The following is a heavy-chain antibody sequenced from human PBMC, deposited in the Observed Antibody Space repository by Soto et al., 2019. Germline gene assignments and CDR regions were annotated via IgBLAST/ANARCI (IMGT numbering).Heavy chain of an antibody. D-gene: IGHD3-16*01. CDR2: INPSGGST. V-gene: IGHV1-46*01. J-gene: IGHJ6*02. Sequence: ASVKVSCQASGYTFTSYAVHWVRQAPGQGLEWVGIINPSGGSTSYAQKFQGWVTMTRYTSINIAYMELTRLKYDDTAVYYCARDVLGSSNFDYHYYGMDVWGQGTAVTVSS. CDR3: ARDVLGSSNFDYHYYGMDV. CDR1: GYTFTSYA.